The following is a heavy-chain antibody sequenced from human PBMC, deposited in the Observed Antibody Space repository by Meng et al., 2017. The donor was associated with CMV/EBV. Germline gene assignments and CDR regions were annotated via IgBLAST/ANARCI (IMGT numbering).Heavy chain of an antibody. J-gene: IGHJ4*02. D-gene: IGHD6-13*01. CDR2: ISSSSSTI. V-gene: IGHV3-48*04. CDR3: ARDSRIAAAGTFDY. CDR1: GFTFSSDS. Sequence: GGSLRLSCAASGFTFSSDSMNWVRQAPGKGLEWVSYISSSSSTIYYADSVKGRFTISRDNAKNSLYLQMNSLRAEDTAVYYCARDSRIAAAGTFDYWGQGTLVTVSS.